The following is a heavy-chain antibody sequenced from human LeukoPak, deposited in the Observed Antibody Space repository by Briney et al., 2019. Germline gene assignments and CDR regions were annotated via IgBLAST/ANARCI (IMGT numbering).Heavy chain of an antibody. J-gene: IGHJ4*02. CDR2: MKQDGSDK. CDR1: GFTFSTHW. CDR3: ARVGGYFDY. V-gene: IGHV3-7*01. Sequence: GGSLRLSCAASGFTFSTHWMSWVRQAPGKGLEWVANMKQDGSDKYYVDSVKGRFTISRDNAKNSLYLQMNSLRAEDTAVYYCARVGGYFDYWGQGTLVTVSS.